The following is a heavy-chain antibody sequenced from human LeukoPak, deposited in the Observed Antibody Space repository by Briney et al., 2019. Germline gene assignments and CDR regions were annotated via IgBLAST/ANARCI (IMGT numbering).Heavy chain of an antibody. J-gene: IGHJ4*02. Sequence: GGSLRLSCVASGFLFDDSLMHWVRQARGKGREWVSLIRRDDSTPYSAASVKGRFTISRDNRKNSLFPQLNSLRTEDTVVYCCATDIRANCFNSGGQGTLVTVSS. CDR2: IRRDDSTP. D-gene: IGHD2-21*02. V-gene: IGHV3-43*01. CDR3: ATDIRANCFNS. CDR1: GFLFDDSL.